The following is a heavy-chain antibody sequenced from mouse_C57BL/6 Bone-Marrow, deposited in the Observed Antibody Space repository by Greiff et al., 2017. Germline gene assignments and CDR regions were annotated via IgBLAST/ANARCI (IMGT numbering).Heavy chain of an antibody. V-gene: IGHV1-59*01. CDR2: IDPSDSYT. CDR1: GYTFTSYW. Sequence: QVQLQQPGAELVRPGTSVKLSCKASGYTFTSYWMHWVKRRPGQGLEWIGVIDPSDSYTNYNQKFKGKATLTVDTSSSTAYMQLSSLTSEDSAVYYCARGFITTVVAPPWFAYWGQGTLVTVSA. D-gene: IGHD1-1*01. J-gene: IGHJ3*01. CDR3: ARGFITTVVAPPWFAY.